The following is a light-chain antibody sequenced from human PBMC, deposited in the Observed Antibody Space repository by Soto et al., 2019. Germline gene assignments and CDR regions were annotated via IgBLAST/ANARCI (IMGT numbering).Light chain of an antibody. J-gene: IGKJ4*01. Sequence: EIVLTQSPGTLSLSPGERATLSCRASQNVNSKYLAWYQQKPGQAPRLLIYAASSRATGIPDRFSGSGYGTDFILTISRLEAEDFAVYYCQQYSNSVGFFGGGTRVEIK. V-gene: IGKV3-20*01. CDR2: AAS. CDR3: QQYSNSVGF. CDR1: QNVNSKY.